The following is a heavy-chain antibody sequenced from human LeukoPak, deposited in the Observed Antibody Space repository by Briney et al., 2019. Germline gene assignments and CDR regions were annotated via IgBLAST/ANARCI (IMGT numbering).Heavy chain of an antibody. V-gene: IGHV4-30-4*08. CDR3: ARHKNYGSGRRVDP. J-gene: IGHJ5*02. CDR1: SGSISSGDYY. CDR2: IYYSGST. Sequence: SETLSLTCTVSSGSISSGDYYWSWIRQPPGKGLEWIGNIYYSGSTYYNPSLKSRVTISVDTSRNQLSLQLSSVTAADTAVYYCARHKNYGSGRRVDPWGQGTLVTVSS. D-gene: IGHD3-10*01.